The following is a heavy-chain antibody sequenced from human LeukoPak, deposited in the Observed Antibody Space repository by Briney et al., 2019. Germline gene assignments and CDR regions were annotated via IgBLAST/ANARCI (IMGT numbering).Heavy chain of an antibody. J-gene: IGHJ4*02. Sequence: RGESLKISCRGSGYVFSGYWDAWVRQMSGKGLEWMGIIYGGDSETRYSPSFQGQVTISADKSISTAYLQWSSLKASDTAMYYCARRLKSSGYDFFDSWGQGTLVTVSS. CDR3: ARRLKSSGYDFFDS. V-gene: IGHV5-51*01. CDR2: IYGGDSET. D-gene: IGHD5-12*01. CDR1: GYVFSGYW.